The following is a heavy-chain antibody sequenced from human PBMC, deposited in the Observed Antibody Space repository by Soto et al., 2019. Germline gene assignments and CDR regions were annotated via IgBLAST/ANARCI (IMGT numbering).Heavy chain of an antibody. CDR3: ARGGPLTVGTKIPCEI. Sequence: QVQMVQSGAEVKKPGASMKVSCKASGYIFTGHYLHWLRQAPGQGLEWMGWINPNSGETHHAQKFQGRVTMTRDTSITTAYMDLNSLISEDTAVYYCARGGPLTVGTKIPCEIWGQGTMLTVSS. V-gene: IGHV1-2*02. CDR1: GYIFTGHY. CDR2: INPNSGET. J-gene: IGHJ3*02. D-gene: IGHD2-8*01.